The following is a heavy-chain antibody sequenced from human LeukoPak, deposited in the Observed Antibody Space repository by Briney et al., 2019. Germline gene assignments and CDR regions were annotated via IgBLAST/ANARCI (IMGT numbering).Heavy chain of an antibody. Sequence: SETLSLTCTVSGGSISSYYWSWIRQPPGKGLEWIGYIYYSGSTNYNPSLKSRVTISVDTSENHFSLKLSSVTAADTAVYYCARESYYYESGGYYPYYFDYWGQGILVTVSP. D-gene: IGHD3-22*01. CDR2: IYYSGST. J-gene: IGHJ4*02. CDR3: ARESYYYESGGYYPYYFDY. CDR1: GGSISSYY. V-gene: IGHV4-59*01.